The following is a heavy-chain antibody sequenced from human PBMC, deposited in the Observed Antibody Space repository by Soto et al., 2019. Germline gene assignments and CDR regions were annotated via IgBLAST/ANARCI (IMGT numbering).Heavy chain of an antibody. D-gene: IGHD7-27*01. Sequence: EVQLVESGGGLVKPGGSLRLSCAASGFTFSSYSMNWVRQAPGKGLEWVSSISSSSSYIYYADSVKGRFTISRDNAKNSLYLQMNSLRAEDTAVYYCARENWEGADYFDYWGQGTLVTVSS. V-gene: IGHV3-21*01. J-gene: IGHJ4*02. CDR1: GFTFSSYS. CDR3: ARENWEGADYFDY. CDR2: ISSSSSYI.